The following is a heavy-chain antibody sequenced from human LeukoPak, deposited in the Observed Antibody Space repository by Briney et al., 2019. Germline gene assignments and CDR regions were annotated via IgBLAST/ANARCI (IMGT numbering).Heavy chain of an antibody. Sequence: ASVKVSCKASGYTFTGYYMHWVRQAPGQGLEWMGWINPNSGGTNYAQKFQGRVTMTRDTSISTAYMELSSLRSEDTAVYYCARGIAIFGYPLHYYMDVWGKGTTVTVSS. V-gene: IGHV1-2*02. CDR3: ARGIAIFGYPLHYYMDV. CDR1: GYTFTGYY. J-gene: IGHJ6*03. CDR2: INPNSGGT. D-gene: IGHD3-3*01.